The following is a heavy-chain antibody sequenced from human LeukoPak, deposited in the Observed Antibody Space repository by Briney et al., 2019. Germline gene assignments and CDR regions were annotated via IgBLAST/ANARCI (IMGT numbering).Heavy chain of an antibody. CDR3: AKDRGSGITIFGVVITGIDY. Sequence: GGSLRLSCAASGFTFSSYGMHWVRQAPGKGLEWVAFIRYDGSNKYYADSVKGRFTISRDNSKNTLYLQMNSLRAEDTAVYYCAKDRGSGITIFGVVITGIDYWGQGTLVTVPS. CDR2: IRYDGSNK. CDR1: GFTFSSYG. D-gene: IGHD3-3*01. J-gene: IGHJ4*02. V-gene: IGHV3-30*02.